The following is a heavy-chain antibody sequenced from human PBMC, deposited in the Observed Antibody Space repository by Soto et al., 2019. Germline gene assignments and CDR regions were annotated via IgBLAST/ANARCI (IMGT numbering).Heavy chain of an antibody. CDR3: ARAPYYDYVWGEHWFDP. V-gene: IGHV4-59*01. CDR1: GASIMSYY. CDR2: IYYTGTT. J-gene: IGHJ5*02. Sequence: SETLSLTCSVSGASIMSYYWSWIRQPPGKGLEWIGYIYYTGTTNYNPSLKSRVTMSLDTSKNQFSLKLSSATAADTAVYYCARAPYYDYVWGEHWFDPWGQGTLVTVSS. D-gene: IGHD3-16*01.